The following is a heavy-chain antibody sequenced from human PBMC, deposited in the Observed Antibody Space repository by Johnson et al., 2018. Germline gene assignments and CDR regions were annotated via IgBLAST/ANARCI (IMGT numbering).Heavy chain of an antibody. D-gene: IGHD3-10*01. J-gene: IGHJ4*02. CDR1: GYTFTSYY. CDR2: INPSGRST. Sequence: QVQLVQSGAEVKKPGASVKVSCKASGYTFTSYYMHWVRQAPGQGLEWMGIINPSGRSTTYAQKFQGRVTITRDTSTSTVYMEPSSLRSEDTAVYYCARHGPEQGDHWGQGTLVTVSS. V-gene: IGHV1-46*01. CDR3: ARHGPEQGDH.